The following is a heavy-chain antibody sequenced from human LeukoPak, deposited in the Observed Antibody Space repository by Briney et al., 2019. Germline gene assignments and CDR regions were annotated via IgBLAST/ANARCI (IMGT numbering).Heavy chain of an antibody. CDR1: GFTFNTYT. V-gene: IGHV3-30-3*01. CDR3: ARPWSSGSYRYGGLDY. J-gene: IGHJ4*02. CDR2: ISYDGTST. Sequence: PGGSLRLSCAASGFTFNTYTMHWVRQAPGKGLEWVAVISYDGTSTYYADSVKGRFTISRDNPKNTVFLQMSSLRTGDTAVYFCARPWSSGSYRYGGLDYWGQGTLVTVSS. D-gene: IGHD1-26*01.